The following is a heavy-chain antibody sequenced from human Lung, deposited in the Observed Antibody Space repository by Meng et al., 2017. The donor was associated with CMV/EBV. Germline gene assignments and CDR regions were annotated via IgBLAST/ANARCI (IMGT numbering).Heavy chain of an antibody. Sequence: QVRVREPGPALVKPSETLSLTCAVSGDSITNHNWWAWVRQPPGKGLEWIGEIPHRGSSAYNPSLKSRVSMSIDKSKNQFSLKLTSVTAADTAVYHCLRRSGGSVWGQGTLVTVSS. J-gene: IGHJ1*01. CDR3: LRRSGGSV. CDR2: IPHRGSS. D-gene: IGHD3-10*01. CDR1: GDSITNHNW. V-gene: IGHV4-4*02.